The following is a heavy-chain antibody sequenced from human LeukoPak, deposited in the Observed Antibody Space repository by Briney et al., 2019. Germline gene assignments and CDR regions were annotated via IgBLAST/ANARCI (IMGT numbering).Heavy chain of an antibody. CDR1: GFSLSTSEVG. V-gene: IGHV2-5*02. J-gene: IGHJ3*02. CDR2: IYWDDDK. Sequence: SGPTLVNPTQTLTLTCAFSGFSLSTSEVGVGWIRQPSGKALEWLALIYWDDDKRYSPSLKSRLTITNDTSKNQVVLTMTNMDPVDSATYYCAHAPGVGAFDIWGQGTVVTVSS. CDR3: AHAPGVGAFDI. D-gene: IGHD1-26*01.